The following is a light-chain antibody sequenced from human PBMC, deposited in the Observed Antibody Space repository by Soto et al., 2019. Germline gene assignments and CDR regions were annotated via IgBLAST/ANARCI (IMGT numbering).Light chain of an antibody. J-gene: IGLJ7*01. CDR2: TND. V-gene: IGLV1-47*01. Sequence: QSVLTQPPSASGTPGQRVTISCSGGDSNIGSNPVYWYQQLPGTAPKLVIHTNDQRPSGVPDRFSGSKSGTSATLAISGLRSEDEADYYCAAWDDSLKAIFGGGTQLTVL. CDR1: DSNIGSNP. CDR3: AAWDDSLKAI.